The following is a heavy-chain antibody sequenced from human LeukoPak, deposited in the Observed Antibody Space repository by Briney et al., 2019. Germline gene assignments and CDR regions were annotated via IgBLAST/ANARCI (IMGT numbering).Heavy chain of an antibody. D-gene: IGHD3-3*01. V-gene: IGHV1-46*01. CDR2: INPSGGST. CDR3: ARDRNYDFWSGYYTGYFDY. J-gene: IGHJ4*02. Sequence: ASVKVSCKASGYTFTSYYMHWVRQAPGQGLEWMGIINPSGGSTSYAQKFQGRVTMTRDMSTSTVYMELSSLRSEDTAAYYCARDRNYDFWSGYYTGYFDYWGQGTLVTVSS. CDR1: GYTFTSYY.